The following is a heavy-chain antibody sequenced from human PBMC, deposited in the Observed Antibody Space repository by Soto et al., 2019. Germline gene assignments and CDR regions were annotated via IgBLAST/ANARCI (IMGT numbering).Heavy chain of an antibody. V-gene: IGHV3-7*01. Sequence: GGSLTLSCAPSGFTLSSYWMSSFRQAPGKGLEWVANIKQDGSEKYYVDSVKGRFTISRDNAKNSLYLQMNSLRAEDTAVYYCARARGFTMVRGWEVDYYMDVWGKGTTVTSP. CDR3: ARARGFTMVRGWEVDYYMDV. D-gene: IGHD3-10*01. CDR1: GFTLSSYW. J-gene: IGHJ6*03. CDR2: IKQDGSEK.